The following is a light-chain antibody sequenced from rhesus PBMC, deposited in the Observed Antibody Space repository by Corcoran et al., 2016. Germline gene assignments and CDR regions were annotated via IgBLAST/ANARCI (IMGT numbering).Light chain of an antibody. Sequence: DIQMTQSPSSVSASVGDRVTITCRASKGISRYLSWYQQKPGKAPKLLIYYETTLQRGVPSRVSGIRSGTKFTLTICSLQPEDFATYYCQQYNSLPYGFGQGTKVGIK. V-gene: IGKV1-25*01. CDR2: YET. CDR1: KGISRY. CDR3: QQYNSLPYG. J-gene: IGKJ2*01.